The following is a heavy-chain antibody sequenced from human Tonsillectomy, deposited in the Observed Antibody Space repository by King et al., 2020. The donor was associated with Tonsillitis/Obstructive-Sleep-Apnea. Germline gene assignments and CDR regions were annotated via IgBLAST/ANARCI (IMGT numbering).Heavy chain of an antibody. CDR1: GFTFSSYW. CDR2: IKQDGSEK. J-gene: IGHJ4*02. D-gene: IGHD6-6*01. CDR3: ARGLEYSSSILGY. Sequence: VQLVESGGGLVQPGGSLRLSCAASGFTFSSYWMSWVRQAPGKGLEWVANIKQDGSEKYYVDSMKGRFTISRDNAKNSLYLQMNTLRAEDTAMYYCARGLEYSSSILGYWGQGTLVTVSS. V-gene: IGHV3-7*03.